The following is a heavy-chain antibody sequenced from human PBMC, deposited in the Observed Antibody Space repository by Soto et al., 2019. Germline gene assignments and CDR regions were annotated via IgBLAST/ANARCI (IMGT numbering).Heavy chain of an antibody. J-gene: IGHJ3*02. CDR3: ARDVNYGDYFSYAFDM. CDR1: GFTFSNYA. Sequence: QVQLVESGGGVVQPGRSLRLSCAASGFTFSNYAMHWVRQAPGKGLEWVAVISYDGISKYYADSVNGRFTISRDNSKNTLDLQMNSLGAEDTAVYYCARDVNYGDYFSYAFDMWGQGTMVTVSS. CDR2: ISYDGISK. D-gene: IGHD4-17*01. V-gene: IGHV3-30-3*01.